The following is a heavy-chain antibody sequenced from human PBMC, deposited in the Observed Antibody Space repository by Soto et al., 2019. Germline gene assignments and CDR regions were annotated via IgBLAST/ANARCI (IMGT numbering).Heavy chain of an antibody. CDR3: AKSLWVGATTEGIDY. CDR1: GFTFSTYA. CDR2: IGASGGST. D-gene: IGHD1-26*01. V-gene: IGHV3-23*01. J-gene: IGHJ4*02. Sequence: EVQLLESGGTLVQPGGSLRLSCAASGFTFSTYAMNWVRQATGTGLEWVSGIGASGGSTYYSDSLKGRFTISRDNSRNTVFLQMKSLRAEDTAVYYCAKSLWVGATTEGIDYWGQGTLVTVSS.